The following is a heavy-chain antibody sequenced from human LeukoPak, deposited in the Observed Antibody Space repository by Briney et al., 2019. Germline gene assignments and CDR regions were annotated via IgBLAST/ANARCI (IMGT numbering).Heavy chain of an antibody. J-gene: IGHJ4*02. CDR1: GYTFTSYG. V-gene: IGHV1-18*01. CDR3: ARGYGSGSYYDDY. CDR2: ISAYNGNT. Sequence: ASVKVSCKASGYTFTSYGISWVRQAPGQGLEWMGWISAYNGNTNYAQKLQGRVTITADKSTSTAYMELSSLRSEDTAVYYCARGYGSGSYYDDYWGQGTLVTVSS. D-gene: IGHD3-10*01.